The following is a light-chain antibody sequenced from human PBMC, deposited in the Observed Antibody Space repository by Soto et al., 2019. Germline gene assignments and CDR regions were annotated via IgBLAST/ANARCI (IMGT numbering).Light chain of an antibody. CDR2: ESS. V-gene: IGKV3-11*01. CDR1: QRVSSF. J-gene: IGKJ4*01. Sequence: EIVLTQSPATLSLSPGERATLSCRASQRVSSFLAWYQQKPGQAPRLLIYESSNRATGVPARFSGSGSGTDFTLAISCLQSEDFATYYCQQYYSFPLTFGGGTKVDIK. CDR3: QQYYSFPLT.